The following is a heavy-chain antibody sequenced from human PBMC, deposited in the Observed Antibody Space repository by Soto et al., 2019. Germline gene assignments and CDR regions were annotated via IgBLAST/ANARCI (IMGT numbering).Heavy chain of an antibody. V-gene: IGHV3-64D*06. CDR3: VKSRGGNNFDFFD. CDR2: VRGNGDPP. Sequence: GGSLRLSCSASGFTFSSYAMHWVRQAPGKGLEYVSGVRGNGDPPFYADSVKGRFAISRDNSKNTLYLQMSSLSADDTAVYYCVKSRGGNNFDFFDWGQGALVTVSS. D-gene: IGHD5-12*01. J-gene: IGHJ4*02. CDR1: GFTFSSYA.